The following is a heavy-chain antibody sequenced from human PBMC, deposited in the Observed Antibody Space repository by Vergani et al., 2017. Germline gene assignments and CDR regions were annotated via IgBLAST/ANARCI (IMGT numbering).Heavy chain of an antibody. J-gene: IGHJ6*03. Sequence: QVQLVESGGGVVQPGTSLSLSCEASGFKFSQFGMHWVRQGPGKGLEWVAFISYDGSKTQYADSEKGRVTISRDNSKNTVGLEMSSLRVDDTATYYCARDVWDCSGISCFRRAGEFYYMDVWGQGTTVTVSS. CDR2: ISYDGSKT. CDR3: ARDVWDCSGISCFRRAGEFYYMDV. CDR1: GFKFSQFG. V-gene: IGHV3-33*05. D-gene: IGHD3-16*01.